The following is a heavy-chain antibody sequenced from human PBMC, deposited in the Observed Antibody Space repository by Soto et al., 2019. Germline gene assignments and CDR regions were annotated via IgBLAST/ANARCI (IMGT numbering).Heavy chain of an antibody. V-gene: IGHV1-18*04. CDR1: GYTFTSYG. J-gene: IGHJ5*02. CDR2: ISAYNGNT. Sequence: ASVKVSCKASGYTFTSYGISWVRQAPGQGLEWMGWISAYNGNTNYAQKLQGRVTMTTDTSTSTAYMELRSLRSDDTAVYYCARTTYCSGGSCHSKKFDHWGQGTLVTVSS. CDR3: ARTTYCSGGSCHSKKFDH. D-gene: IGHD2-15*01.